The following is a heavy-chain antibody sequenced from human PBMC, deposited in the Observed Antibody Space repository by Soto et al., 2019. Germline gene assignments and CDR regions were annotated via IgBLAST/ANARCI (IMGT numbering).Heavy chain of an antibody. V-gene: IGHV4-59*01. CDR1: GGSISSYY. Sequence: SETLSLTCTVSGGSISSYYWSWIRQPPGKGLEWIGYIYYSGSTNYNPSLKSRVTISVDTSKNQFSLKLSSVTAADTAVYYCARDSRCSGGSCYIDAFDIWGQGTMVTVSS. J-gene: IGHJ3*02. CDR3: ARDSRCSGGSCYIDAFDI. D-gene: IGHD2-15*01. CDR2: IYYSGST.